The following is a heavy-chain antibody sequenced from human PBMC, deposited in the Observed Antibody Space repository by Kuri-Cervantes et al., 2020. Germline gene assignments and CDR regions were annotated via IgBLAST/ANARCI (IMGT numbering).Heavy chain of an antibody. D-gene: IGHD3-9*01. CDR3: AKPRGYDILTGYYLMSFDY. V-gene: IGHV3-30*18. J-gene: IGHJ4*02. CDR2: ISYDGSNK. CDR1: GFTFSSYG. Sequence: GGSLRLSCAASGFTFSSYGMHWVRQAPGKGLEWVAVISYDGSNKYYADSVKGRFTISRDNSKNTLYLQMNSLRAEDTAVYYCAKPRGYDILTGYYLMSFDYWGQGTLVTAPQ.